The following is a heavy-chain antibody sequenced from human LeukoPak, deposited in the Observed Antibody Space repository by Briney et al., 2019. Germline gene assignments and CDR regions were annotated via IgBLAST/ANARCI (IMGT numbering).Heavy chain of an antibody. CDR1: GGSISRYY. V-gene: IGHV4-59*01. D-gene: IGHD1-1*01. CDR2: IYYSGNT. CDR3: ARGGEEGNWVYYFDY. Sequence: SETLSLTCTVSGGSISRYYWSWIRHPPGKGLEWIGYIYYSGNTNYNPSLKSRVTISVDTTKNQFSLRLSSVTAADTAVYYCARGGEEGNWVYYFDYWGQGTLVTVSS. J-gene: IGHJ4*02.